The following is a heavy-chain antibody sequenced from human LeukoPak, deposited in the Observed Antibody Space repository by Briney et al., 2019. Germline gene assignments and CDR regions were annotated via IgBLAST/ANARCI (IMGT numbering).Heavy chain of an antibody. V-gene: IGHV4-34*01. Sequence: SETLSLTCDVYGGSFSGYYWSWIRQPPGKGLEGIGEINHRGSTNYNPSLKSRVTISIDTSKNQFSLKLTSVTAADAAVYYCARGGIVVATDYWGQGTLVTVSS. CDR2: INHRGST. J-gene: IGHJ4*02. CDR3: ARGGIVVATDY. D-gene: IGHD6-19*01. CDR1: GGSFSGYY.